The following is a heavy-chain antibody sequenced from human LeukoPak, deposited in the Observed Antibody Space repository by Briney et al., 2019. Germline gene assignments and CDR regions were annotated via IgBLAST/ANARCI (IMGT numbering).Heavy chain of an antibody. CDR2: INSDGSST. CDR1: GFTFSSYW. Sequence: GGSLRLSCTASGFTFSSYWMHWVRQAPGQGLVWVSRINSDGSSTSYADSVKGRLTISRDNAKNTLYLQMNSLRAEDTAVYYCARDEGFDPWGQGTLVTVSS. J-gene: IGHJ5*02. CDR3: ARDEGFDP. V-gene: IGHV3-74*01.